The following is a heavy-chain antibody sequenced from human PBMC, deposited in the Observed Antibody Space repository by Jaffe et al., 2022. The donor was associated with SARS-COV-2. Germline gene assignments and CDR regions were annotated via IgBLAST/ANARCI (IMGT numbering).Heavy chain of an antibody. CDR1: GGSISSSSYY. J-gene: IGHJ3*02. CDR2: IYYSGST. D-gene: IGHD6-19*01. V-gene: IGHV4-39*01. CDR3: ARSAVAGRGDAFDI. Sequence: QLQLQESGPGLVKPSETLSLTCTVSGGSISSSSYYWGWIRQPPGKGLEWIGSIYYSGSTYYNPSLKSRVTISVDTSKNQFSLKLSSVTAADTAVYYCARSAVAGRGDAFDIWGQGTMVTVSS.